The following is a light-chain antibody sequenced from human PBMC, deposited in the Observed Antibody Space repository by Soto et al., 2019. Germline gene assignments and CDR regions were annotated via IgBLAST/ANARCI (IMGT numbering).Light chain of an antibody. CDR3: GTWDSSLTAMV. J-gene: IGLJ2*01. CDR2: END. CDR1: SSNIGKNY. V-gene: IGLV1-51*02. Sequence: QTVVTQPPSVSAALGQKVTISCSGSSSNIGKNYVSWYQQLPGTAPKLLIYENDNRRSGIPDRFSGSKSGTSATLGITGLQTGDEADYYCGTWDSSLTAMVFGGGTKVTVL.